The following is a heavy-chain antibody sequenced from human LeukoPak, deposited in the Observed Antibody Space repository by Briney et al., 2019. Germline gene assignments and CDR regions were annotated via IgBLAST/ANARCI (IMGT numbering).Heavy chain of an antibody. Sequence: GGTLRLSCAASGFTFSSYSMNWVRQAPGKGLERVSYISSSSSTIYYADSVKGRFTISRDNAKNLLYLQMNSLRAEDTAGYYCARGDDGSSGWGAFDIWGQGTMVTVST. J-gene: IGHJ3*02. CDR1: GFTFSSYS. CDR2: ISSSSSTI. V-gene: IGHV3-48*04. CDR3: ARGDDGSSGWGAFDI. D-gene: IGHD3-22*01.